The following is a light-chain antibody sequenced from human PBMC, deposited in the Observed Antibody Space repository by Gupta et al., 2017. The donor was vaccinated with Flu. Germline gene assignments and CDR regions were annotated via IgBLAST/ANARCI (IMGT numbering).Light chain of an antibody. Sequence: DIQLTQSPSSVFASLGDRVTITCRASQDISSWLAWYQQKPGKAPKLLISAASRLQSGVPSRFAGSGSGTDFTLTISSLQPEDFATYFCQQTHSFPLTFGGGTKVEIK. CDR3: QQTHSFPLT. CDR2: AAS. J-gene: IGKJ4*01. V-gene: IGKV1-12*01. CDR1: QDISSW.